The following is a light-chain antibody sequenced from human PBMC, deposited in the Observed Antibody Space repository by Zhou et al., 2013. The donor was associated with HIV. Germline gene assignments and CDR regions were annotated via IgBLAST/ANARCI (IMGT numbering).Light chain of an antibody. V-gene: IGKV3-20*01. Sequence: EIVLTQSPGTLSLSPGERATLSCRASQSVSSSYLAWYQQKPGQAPRLLFYRASSRAAGIPDRFSGSESGTNFTLTISSLEPEDFAVYYCQQYDSSPGTFGQGTKLQMK. J-gene: IGKJ2*01. CDR2: RAS. CDR1: QSVSSSY. CDR3: QQYDSSPGT.